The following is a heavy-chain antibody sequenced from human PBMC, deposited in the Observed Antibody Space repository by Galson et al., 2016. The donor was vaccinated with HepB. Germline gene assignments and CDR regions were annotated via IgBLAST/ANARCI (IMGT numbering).Heavy chain of an antibody. CDR3: ARDGMHSSTDFWTGYPDY. Sequence: SLRLSCAASGFTFNSDAMHWVRQAPGKGLEWVAAISYDGDNQYYGDSVKGRVTISRDNSKTTLYLQMNNLRAEDTAVYYCARDGMHSSTDFWTGYPDYRGQGILVTVSS. V-gene: IGHV3-30*01. CDR1: GFTFNSDA. J-gene: IGHJ4*02. D-gene: IGHD3/OR15-3a*01. CDR2: ISYDGDNQ.